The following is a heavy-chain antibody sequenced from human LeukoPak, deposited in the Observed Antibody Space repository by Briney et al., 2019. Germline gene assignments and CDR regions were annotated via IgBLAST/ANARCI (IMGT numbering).Heavy chain of an antibody. CDR3: ARDRAYCGGDCYSDFDY. J-gene: IGHJ4*02. V-gene: IGHV1-46*01. D-gene: IGHD2-21*02. Sequence: ASVKVSCKASGYTFTSYYMHWVRQAPGQGREWMGIINPSGGSTSYAQKFQGRVTMTRDTSTSTVYMELSSLRSEDTAVYYCARDRAYCGGDCYSDFDYWGQETLVTVSS. CDR2: INPSGGST. CDR1: GYTFTSYY.